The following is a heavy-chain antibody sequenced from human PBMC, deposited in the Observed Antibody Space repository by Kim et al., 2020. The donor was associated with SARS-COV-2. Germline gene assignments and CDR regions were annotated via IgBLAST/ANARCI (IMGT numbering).Heavy chain of an antibody. CDR3: ARASAVAGIGYYFVY. CDR2: IYHSGST. D-gene: IGHD6-19*01. J-gene: IGHJ4*01. CDR1: GYSISSGYY. Sequence: SETLSLTCTVSGYSISSGYYWGWIRQPPGKGLEWIGSIYHSGSTYYNPSLKSRVTISVDTSKNQFSLKLSSVTAEDTAGYYCARASAVAGIGYYFVYW. V-gene: IGHV4-38-2*02.